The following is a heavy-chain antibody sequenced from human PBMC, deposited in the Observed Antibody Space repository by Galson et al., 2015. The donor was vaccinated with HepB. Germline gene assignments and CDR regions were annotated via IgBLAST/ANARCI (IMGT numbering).Heavy chain of an antibody. CDR3: AKDPVAGTKRDWYFDL. V-gene: IGHV3-23*01. CDR1: GFTFSSYA. Sequence: SLRLSCAASGFTFSSYAMSWVRQAPGKGLEWVSGISGSGGRTNYADSVKGRFTISRDNSKNTLYLQMNSLRAEDTAVYYCAKDPVAGTKRDWYFDLWGRGTLVTVSS. D-gene: IGHD6-19*01. CDR2: ISGSGGRT. J-gene: IGHJ2*01.